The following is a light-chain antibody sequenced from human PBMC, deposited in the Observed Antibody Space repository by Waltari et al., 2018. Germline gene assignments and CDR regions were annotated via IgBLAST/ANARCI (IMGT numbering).Light chain of an antibody. CDR1: ISNIGAGYA. CDR3: QSFDGRRTL. CDR2: GNN. V-gene: IGLV1-40*01. J-gene: IGLJ2*01. Sequence: QSVLTQPPSVSAAPGRRVTISCTGYISNIGAGYAVHWYQQLPETSPKLLIYGNNNRPSGVPDRFSASRSGTSASLAITGLQAEDEADYYCQSFDGRRTLFGGGTKLTVL.